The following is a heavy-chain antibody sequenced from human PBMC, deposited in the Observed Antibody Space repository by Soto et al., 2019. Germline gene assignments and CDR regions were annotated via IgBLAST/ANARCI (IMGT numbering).Heavy chain of an antibody. CDR3: AKSGSHSYFDY. Sequence: EVQLLESGGDLVQPGGSLRLSCAASAFTFGSYAMSWVRQAPGKGLEWVSAISASGGNTYYADSVKGRFTISRGNSKNTLYLKMNSLRVEDTAVYYCAKSGSHSYFDYWGQGTLVTVSS. CDR1: AFTFGSYA. D-gene: IGHD3-10*01. V-gene: IGHV3-23*01. J-gene: IGHJ4*02. CDR2: ISASGGNT.